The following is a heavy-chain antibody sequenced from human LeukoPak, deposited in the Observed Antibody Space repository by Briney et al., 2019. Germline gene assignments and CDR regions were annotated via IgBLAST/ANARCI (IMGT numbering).Heavy chain of an antibody. V-gene: IGHV3-30*04. J-gene: IGHJ4*02. CDR2: ISYDGSHK. Sequence: GRSLRLSCAASGFTFSNYAMHWVRQAPGKGPEWVTVISYDGSHKYYADSVKGRFTISRDNSKNTLYLQMNSLRAEDTAVYYCARRNGDYGLDYWGQGTLVTVSS. CDR3: ARRNGDYGLDY. CDR1: GFTFSNYA. D-gene: IGHD4-17*01.